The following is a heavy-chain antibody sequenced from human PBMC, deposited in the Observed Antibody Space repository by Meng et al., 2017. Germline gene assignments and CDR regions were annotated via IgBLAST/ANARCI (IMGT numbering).Heavy chain of an antibody. CDR1: GFTVSSNY. V-gene: IGHV3-53*04. CDR2: IYSGGST. J-gene: IGHJ6*02. D-gene: IGHD3-22*01. Sequence: GGSLRLSCAASGFTVSSNYMSWVRQAPGKGLEWVSVIYSGGSTYYADSVKGRFTISRHNSKNTLYLQMNSLRAEDTAVYYCARENGADYYDSSGSPKHGMDVWGQGTTVTVSS. CDR3: ARENGADYYDSSGSPKHGMDV.